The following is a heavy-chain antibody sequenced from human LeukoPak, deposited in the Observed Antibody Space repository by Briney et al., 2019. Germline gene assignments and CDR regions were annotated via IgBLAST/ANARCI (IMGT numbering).Heavy chain of an antibody. V-gene: IGHV3-21*01. CDR1: GFTFSSYS. CDR2: ISSSSSYI. CDR3: ARGQSYSYYGMDV. J-gene: IGHJ6*02. Sequence: PGGSLRLSCAASGFTFSSYSMNWVPQAPGKGLEWVSSISSSSSYIYYADSVKGRFTISRDNAKNSLYLQMNSLRAEDTAVYYCARGQSYSYYGMDVWGQGTTVTVSS.